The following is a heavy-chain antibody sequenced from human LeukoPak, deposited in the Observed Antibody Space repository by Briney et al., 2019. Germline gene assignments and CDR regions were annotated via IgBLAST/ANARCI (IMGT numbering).Heavy chain of an antibody. J-gene: IGHJ4*02. Sequence: GGSLRLSCTASGFTFSSYAMNWVRQAPGKGLEWVSGIGAGGTFTYYADSVKGRFTISRDNSKNTLYLQMNSLRAEDTAVYYCAKGGIAAGWDYWGQGTLVTVSS. CDR2: IGAGGTFT. CDR1: GFTFSSYA. V-gene: IGHV3-23*01. CDR3: AKGGIAAGWDY. D-gene: IGHD6-13*01.